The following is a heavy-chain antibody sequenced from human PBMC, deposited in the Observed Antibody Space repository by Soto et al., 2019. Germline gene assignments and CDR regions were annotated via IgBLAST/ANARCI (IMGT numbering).Heavy chain of an antibody. CDR2: ISGGGGST. D-gene: IGHD2-8*01. CDR3: AKGSQGVTKYYFDY. J-gene: IGHJ4*02. CDR1: GFTFNNYA. Sequence: GGSLRLSCAASGFTFNNYAMSWVRQAPGKGLEWVSGISGGGGSTYYADSVKGRFTISRDNSKNTLYLQMNSLRAEDSAVYYCAKGSQGVTKYYFDYWGQGTLVTVSS. V-gene: IGHV3-23*01.